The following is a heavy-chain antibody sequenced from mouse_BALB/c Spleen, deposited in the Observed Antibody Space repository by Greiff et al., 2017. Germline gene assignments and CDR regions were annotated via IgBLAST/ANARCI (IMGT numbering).Heavy chain of an antibody. V-gene: IGHV2-9*02. CDR3: ARDHYYGSSSWFAY. D-gene: IGHD1-1*01. CDR2: IWAGGST. Sequence: VKLVESGPGLVAPSQSLSITCTVSGFSLTSYGVHWVRQPPGKGLEWLGVIWAGGSTNYNSALMSRLSISKDNSKSQVFLKMNSLQTDDTAMYYCARDHYYGSSSWFAYWGQGTLVTVSA. CDR1: GFSLTSYG. J-gene: IGHJ3*01.